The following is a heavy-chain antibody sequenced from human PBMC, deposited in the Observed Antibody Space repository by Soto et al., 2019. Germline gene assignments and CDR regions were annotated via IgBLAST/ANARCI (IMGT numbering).Heavy chain of an antibody. CDR3: ARHGPTVTTSPWFDP. D-gene: IGHD4-17*01. Sequence: ASETLSLTCTVSGGSISSSSYYWGWIRQPPGKGLEWIGSIYYSGSTYYNPSLKSRVTISVDTSKNQFSLKLSSVTAADTAVYYCARHGPTVTTSPWFDPWGQGTLVTVSS. V-gene: IGHV4-39*01. J-gene: IGHJ5*02. CDR1: GGSISSSSYY. CDR2: IYYSGST.